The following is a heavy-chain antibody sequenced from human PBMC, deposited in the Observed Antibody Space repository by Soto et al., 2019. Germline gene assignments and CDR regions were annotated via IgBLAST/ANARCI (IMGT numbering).Heavy chain of an antibody. CDR2: IYYSGST. V-gene: IGHV4-31*03. J-gene: IGHJ6*03. D-gene: IGHD2-2*01. Sequence: TLSLTCTVSGGSISSGGYYWSWIRQHPGKGLEWNGYIYYSGSTYYNPSLKSRVTISVDTSKNQFSLKLSSVTAADTAVYYCATGEGYCSSTSCPTFLYYYYMDVWGKGTTVTVSS. CDR3: ATGEGYCSSTSCPTFLYYYYMDV. CDR1: GGSISSGGYY.